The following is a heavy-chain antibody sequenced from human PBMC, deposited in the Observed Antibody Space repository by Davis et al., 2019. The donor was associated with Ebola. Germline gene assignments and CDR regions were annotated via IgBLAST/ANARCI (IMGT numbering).Heavy chain of an antibody. CDR1: GGSFSGYY. J-gene: IGHJ2*01. Sequence: SETLSLTCAVYGGSFSGYYWSWIRQPPGKGLEWIGEINHSGSTNYNPSLKSRVTISVDTSKNQFSLKLSSVTAADTAVYYCARDYYDSSGYGPSWYFDLWGRGTLVTVSS. V-gene: IGHV4-34*01. D-gene: IGHD3-22*01. CDR2: INHSGST. CDR3: ARDYYDSSGYGPSWYFDL.